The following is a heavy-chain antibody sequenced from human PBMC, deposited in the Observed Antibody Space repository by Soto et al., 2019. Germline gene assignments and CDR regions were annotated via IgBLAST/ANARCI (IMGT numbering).Heavy chain of an antibody. V-gene: IGHV3-30-3*01. CDR1: GFTFSSYA. J-gene: IGHJ6*02. CDR3: ARENYGDYARRPNYYYYYGMDV. CDR2: ISYDGSNK. D-gene: IGHD4-17*01. Sequence: GGSLRLSCAASGFTFSSYAMHWVRQAPGKGLEWVAVISYDGSNKYYADSVKGRFTISRDNSKNTLYLQMNSLRAEDTAVYYCARENYGDYARRPNYYYYYGMDVWGQGTTVTVSS.